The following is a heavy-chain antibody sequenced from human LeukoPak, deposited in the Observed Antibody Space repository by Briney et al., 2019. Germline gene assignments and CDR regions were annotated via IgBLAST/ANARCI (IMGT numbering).Heavy chain of an antibody. CDR1: GFTVSSNY. J-gene: IGHJ4*02. Sequence: GGSLRLSCAASGFTVSSNYMSCVRQAPGKGLEWVSIIYSGGSTFYADSVKGRFTISRDNSKNTLFLQMNSLRGEDTAMYYCARVRGGGFRTADSWGQGTLVTVAS. D-gene: IGHD6-19*01. V-gene: IGHV3-53*05. CDR3: ARVRGGGFRTADS. CDR2: IYSGGST.